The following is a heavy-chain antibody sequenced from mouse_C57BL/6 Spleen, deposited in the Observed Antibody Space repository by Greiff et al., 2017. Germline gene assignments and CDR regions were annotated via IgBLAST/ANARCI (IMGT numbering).Heavy chain of an antibody. D-gene: IGHD3-2*02. Sequence: QVQLQQPGAELVKPGASVKLSCKASGYTFTSYWMHWVKQRPGQGLEWIGMIHPNSGSTNYNEKFKSKATLTVDKSSSTAYMQLISLTSEDSAVYYCARSEAQATAYWGQGTLVTVSA. J-gene: IGHJ3*01. V-gene: IGHV1-64*01. CDR1: GYTFTSYW. CDR3: ARSEAQATAY. CDR2: IHPNSGST.